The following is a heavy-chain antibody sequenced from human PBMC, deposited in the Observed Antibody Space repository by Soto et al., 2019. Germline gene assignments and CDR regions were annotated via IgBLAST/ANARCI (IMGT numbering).Heavy chain of an antibody. CDR1: GFTFSSYW. D-gene: IGHD3-16*01. J-gene: IGHJ6*02. Sequence: GGSLRLSCAASGFTFSSYWMSWVRQAPGKGLEWVANIKQDGSEKYYVDSVKGRFTISRDNAKNSLYLQMNSLRAEDTAVYYCAREGFRGVMSYYGIDVRGQGTTVTVSS. CDR2: IKQDGSEK. CDR3: AREGFRGVMSYYGIDV. V-gene: IGHV3-7*04.